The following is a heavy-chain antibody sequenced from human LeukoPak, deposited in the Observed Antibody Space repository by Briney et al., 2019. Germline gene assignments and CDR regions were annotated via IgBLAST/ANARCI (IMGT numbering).Heavy chain of an antibody. CDR3: ARGLVVVPAAIVGFDY. V-gene: IGHV4-34*01. D-gene: IGHD2-2*02. CDR1: GGSISSYY. J-gene: IGHJ4*02. CDR2: INHSGST. Sequence: PSETLSLTCTVSGGSISSYYWSWIRQPAGKGLEWIGEINHSGSTNYNPSLKSRVTISVDTSKNQFSLKLSSVTAADTAVYYCARGLVVVPAAIVGFDYWGQGTLVTVSS.